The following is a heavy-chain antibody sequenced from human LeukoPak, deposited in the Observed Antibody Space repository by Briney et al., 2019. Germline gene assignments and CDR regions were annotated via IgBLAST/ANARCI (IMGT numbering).Heavy chain of an antibody. Sequence: PSETLSLTCTVSGGSLSSYYWSWIRQPPGKGLEWSGYIYYSGSTNYNPSLKSRVTISVDTSKNQFSLKLSSVTAADTAVYYCARLPRYSSGWYDYWGQGTLVTVSS. CDR3: ARLPRYSSGWYDY. J-gene: IGHJ4*02. CDR2: IYYSGST. V-gene: IGHV4-59*08. D-gene: IGHD6-19*01. CDR1: GGSLSSYY.